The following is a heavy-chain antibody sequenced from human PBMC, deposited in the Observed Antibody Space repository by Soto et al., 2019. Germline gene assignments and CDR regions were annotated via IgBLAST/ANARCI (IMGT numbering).Heavy chain of an antibody. D-gene: IGHD6-19*01. CDR3: ACSVFGSGWPD. Sequence: GGSLRLSCAASGFIFSNFAMNWVRQAPVKGPEWVSGIGNSGASTNYAGSLRGRFTISRDNFKNTLYLQMNNLRAEDTAIYYCACSVFGSGWPDWGQGTQVTVSS. V-gene: IGHV3-23*01. CDR1: GFIFSNFA. J-gene: IGHJ4*02. CDR2: IGNSGAST.